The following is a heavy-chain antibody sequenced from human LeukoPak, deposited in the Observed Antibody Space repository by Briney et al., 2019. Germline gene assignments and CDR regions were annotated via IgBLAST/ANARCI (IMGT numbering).Heavy chain of an antibody. V-gene: IGHV3-30-3*01. D-gene: IGHD1-1*01. J-gene: IGHJ6*02. Sequence: GGSLRLSCAASGFTFSSYAMHLVRQAPGKGLEWVAVISYDGSNKYYADSVKGRFTISRDNSKNTLYLQMNSLRAEDTAVYYCARDLEPGTYYYYGMDVWGQGTTVTVSS. CDR1: GFTFSSYA. CDR2: ISYDGSNK. CDR3: ARDLEPGTYYYYGMDV.